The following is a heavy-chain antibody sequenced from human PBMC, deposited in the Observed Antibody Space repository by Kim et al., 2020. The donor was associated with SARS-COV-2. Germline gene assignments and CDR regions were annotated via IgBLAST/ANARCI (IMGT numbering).Heavy chain of an antibody. Sequence: GGSLRLSCAASGFTFSSYAMHWVRQAPGKGLEWVAVISYDGSNKYYADSVKGRFTISRDNSKNTLYLQMNSLRAEDTAVYYCARSRVTVTTLISPRNWYFDLWGRGTLVTVSS. CDR3: ARSRVTVTTLISPRNWYFDL. V-gene: IGHV3-30-3*01. D-gene: IGHD4-17*01. J-gene: IGHJ2*01. CDR1: GFTFSSYA. CDR2: ISYDGSNK.